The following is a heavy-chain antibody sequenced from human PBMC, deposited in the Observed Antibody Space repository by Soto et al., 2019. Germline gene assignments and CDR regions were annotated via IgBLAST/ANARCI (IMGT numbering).Heavy chain of an antibody. Sequence: XESLRLSCAASGFTFSSYGMHGVRQAPGKGLEWVAVISYDGSNKYYADSVKGRFTISRDNSKNTLYLQMNSLRAEDTAVYYCAKVNSGWPQDYYYYGMDVWGQGTTVTVSS. CDR3: AKVNSGWPQDYYYYGMDV. CDR1: GFTFSSYG. D-gene: IGHD5-12*01. V-gene: IGHV3-30*18. J-gene: IGHJ6*02. CDR2: ISYDGSNK.